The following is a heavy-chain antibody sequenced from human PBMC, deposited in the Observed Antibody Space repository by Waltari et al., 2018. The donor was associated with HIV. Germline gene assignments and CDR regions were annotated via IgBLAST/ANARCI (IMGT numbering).Heavy chain of an antibody. D-gene: IGHD3-3*01. CDR2: IRDDGSDK. Sequence: QVQLVESGGGVVHPGGSLRLSCAASGITFSSYDMHWVRQAPGKGLGWVAFIRDDGSDKYYADSVKGRFTISRDNSKNTLYLQMNSLRAEDTAVYYCAPLEDYDCWSGWGQGTLVTVSS. J-gene: IGHJ4*02. CDR3: APLEDYDCWSG. V-gene: IGHV3-30*02. CDR1: GITFSSYD.